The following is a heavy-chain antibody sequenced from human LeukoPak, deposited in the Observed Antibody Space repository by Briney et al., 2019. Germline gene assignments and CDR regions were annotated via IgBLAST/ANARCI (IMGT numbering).Heavy chain of an antibody. J-gene: IGHJ6*03. V-gene: IGHV3-33*06. CDR2: IWYDGSNK. Sequence: GGSLRLSCAASGFTFSSYGMHWVRQAPGKGLEWVAVIWYDGSNKYYADSVKGRFTISRDNSKNTLYLQMNSLRAEDTAVYYCAKGGRGYGSGSYYLYYYYYMDVWGKGTTVTVSS. CDR1: GFTFSSYG. CDR3: AKGGRGYGSGSYYLYYYYYMDV. D-gene: IGHD3-10*01.